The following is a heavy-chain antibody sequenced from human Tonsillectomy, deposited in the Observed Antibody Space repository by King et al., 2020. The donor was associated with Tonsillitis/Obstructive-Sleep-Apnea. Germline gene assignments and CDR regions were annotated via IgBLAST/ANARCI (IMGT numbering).Heavy chain of an antibody. J-gene: IGHJ5*02. CDR2: INSDRSST. CDR3: TRDDLLGWGWFDP. Sequence: VQLVESGGGLVQPGGSLRLSCAASGVTFRCSCRHCVRQALGKGLVWVSRINSDRSSTSSVDSVKGRFTISRDNAKNTLYLQMNSLRAEDTAVYYCTRDDLLGWGWFDPWGQGTLVTVSS. CDR1: GVTFRCSC. V-gene: IGHV3-74*01. D-gene: IGHD2-21*01.